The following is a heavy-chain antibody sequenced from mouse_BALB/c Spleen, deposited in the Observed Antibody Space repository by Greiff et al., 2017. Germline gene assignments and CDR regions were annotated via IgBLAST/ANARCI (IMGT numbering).Heavy chain of an antibody. Sequence: QVHVKQSGAELARPGASVKMSCKASGYTFTSYTMHWVKQRPGQGLEWIGYINPSSGYTNYNQKFKDKATLTADKSSSTAYMQLSSLTSEDSAVYYCARDYGYSWFAYWGQGTLVTVSA. J-gene: IGHJ3*01. CDR1: GYTFTSYT. CDR3: ARDYGYSWFAY. CDR2: INPSSGYT. V-gene: IGHV1-4*01. D-gene: IGHD1-2*01.